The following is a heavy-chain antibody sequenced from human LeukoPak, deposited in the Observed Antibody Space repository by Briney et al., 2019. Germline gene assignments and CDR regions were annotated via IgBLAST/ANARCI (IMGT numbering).Heavy chain of an antibody. CDR2: INHSGST. J-gene: IGHJ4*02. Sequence: SETLSLTCAVYGGSFSGYYWSWIRQPPGKGLEWIGEINHSGSTNYNPSLKSRVTISVDTSKNQFSLKLSSVTAADTAVYYCASRTADCGGDCYFDYWGQGTLVTVSS. CDR3: ASRTADCGGDCYFDY. V-gene: IGHV4-34*01. CDR1: GGSFSGYY. D-gene: IGHD2-21*02.